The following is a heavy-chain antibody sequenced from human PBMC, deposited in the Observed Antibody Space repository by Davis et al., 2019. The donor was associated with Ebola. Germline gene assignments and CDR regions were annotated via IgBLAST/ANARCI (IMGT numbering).Heavy chain of an antibody. J-gene: IGHJ4*02. Sequence: PGGSLRLSCAASGFTFSSYAMSWVRQAPGKGLACVAAISMSGGSTDYADSVKGRFTISRDNSKNMLYLQMNSLRVEDTALYYCVQGTTSCHVWGQGTLVTVSS. CDR1: GFTFSSYA. CDR3: VQGTTSCHV. V-gene: IGHV3-23*01. D-gene: IGHD2-2*01. CDR2: ISMSGGST.